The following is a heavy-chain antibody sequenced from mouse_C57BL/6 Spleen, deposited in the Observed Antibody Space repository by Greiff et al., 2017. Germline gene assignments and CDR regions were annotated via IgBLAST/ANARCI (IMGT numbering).Heavy chain of an antibody. CDR3: ARHGSSYWYFDV. D-gene: IGHD1-1*01. V-gene: IGHV1-76*01. J-gene: IGHJ1*03. CDR1: GYTFTDYY. CDR2: IYPGSGNT. Sequence: QVQLQQSGAELVRPGASVKLSCKASGYTFTDYYINWVKQRPGQGLEWIARIYPGSGNTYYNEKFKGKATLTAEKSSSTAYMQLSRLTSDDSAVYFCARHGSSYWYFDVWGTGTTVTVSS.